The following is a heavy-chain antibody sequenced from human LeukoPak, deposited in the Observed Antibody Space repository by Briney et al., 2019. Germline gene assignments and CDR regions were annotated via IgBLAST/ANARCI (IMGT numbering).Heavy chain of an antibody. CDR3: ASRSTYGTLFDY. D-gene: IGHD3-10*01. Sequence: PSETLSLTCTVSSYSISSGYYWGWIRQPPGKGLEWIGTIYHSGSTYYNPSLKSRVTISLDTSKNQFSLKLSSVTAADTAVYYCASRSTYGTLFDYWGQGTLVTVSS. CDR2: IYHSGST. V-gene: IGHV4-38-2*02. J-gene: IGHJ4*02. CDR1: SYSISSGYY.